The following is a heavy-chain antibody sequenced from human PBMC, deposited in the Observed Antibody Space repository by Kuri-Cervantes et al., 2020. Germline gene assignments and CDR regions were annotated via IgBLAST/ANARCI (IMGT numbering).Heavy chain of an antibody. Sequence: GESLKISCAASGFTFSTYSMNWVRQAPGKGLEWVSSISSTSSYIYYADSVKGRFTISRDNSKNSLYLQMNSLRAEDTAVYYCAKDCGYDSSGYLCSWGQGTLVTVSS. CDR3: AKDCGYDSSGYLCS. D-gene: IGHD3-22*01. J-gene: IGHJ4*02. CDR1: GFTFSTYS. V-gene: IGHV3-21*01. CDR2: ISSTSSYI.